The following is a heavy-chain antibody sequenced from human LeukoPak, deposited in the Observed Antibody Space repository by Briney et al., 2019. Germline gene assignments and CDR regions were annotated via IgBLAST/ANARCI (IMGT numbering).Heavy chain of an antibody. V-gene: IGHV3-48*04. CDR1: GFTFSSYS. J-gene: IGHJ6*03. CDR3: AREYYFYHMDG. CDR2: ITYNSGTI. Sequence: GGSLRLSCAASGFTFSSYSMNWVRQAPGKGLEWVSYITYNSGTIYYTDSVKGRFTIPRDNAENSLYLQMNSLRAEDTAVYYCAREYYFYHMDGWGEGTTVTVSS.